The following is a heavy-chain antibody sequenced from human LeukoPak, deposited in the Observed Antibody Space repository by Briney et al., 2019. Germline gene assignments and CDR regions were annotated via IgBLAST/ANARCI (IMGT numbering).Heavy chain of an antibody. V-gene: IGHV3-23*01. Sequence: GGSLRLSCAYSGLIFSSHVMSWARQAPGKGMEWVSTISGTGSDTYYTHSVKGRFTLSRDNSKITLYLQMNSQRGEDMAVYYCAKELLGGTAFDIWGQGTMFSVSS. CDR2: ISGTGSDT. CDR1: GLIFSSHV. J-gene: IGHJ3*02. D-gene: IGHD3-10*01. CDR3: AKELLGGTAFDI.